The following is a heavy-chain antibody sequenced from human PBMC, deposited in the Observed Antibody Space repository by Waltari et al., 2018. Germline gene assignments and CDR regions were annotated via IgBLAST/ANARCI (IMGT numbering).Heavy chain of an antibody. D-gene: IGHD2-21*01. CDR1: GLTCTNSA. Sequence: EVQLLESGGGLVQPGGSLRLSCAASGLTCTNSAMSWVPQAPGKGLEWVAAISGSGGSTYYADSVKGRFTISRDNSKNTLYLQMNSLRAEDTAVYYCAKDSLDRGDLFDYWGQGTLVTVSS. CDR3: AKDSLDRGDLFDY. CDR2: ISGSGGST. J-gene: IGHJ4*02. V-gene: IGHV3-23*01.